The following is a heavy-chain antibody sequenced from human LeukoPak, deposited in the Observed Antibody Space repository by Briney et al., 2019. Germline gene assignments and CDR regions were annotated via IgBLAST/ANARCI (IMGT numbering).Heavy chain of an antibody. CDR1: GFHFSNYW. J-gene: IGHJ4*02. D-gene: IGHD6-13*01. CDR3: ARDSRTAPGTMDY. CDR2: IKQDGSDR. V-gene: IGHV3-7*01. Sequence: PGGSLRLSCAVSGFHFSNYWMSWVRQAPGKGLEWVANIKQDGSDRHYVDSVKGRFTISRDNAKNSLYLQMNSLRAEDTAVYYCARDSRTAPGTMDYWGQGTLVTVSS.